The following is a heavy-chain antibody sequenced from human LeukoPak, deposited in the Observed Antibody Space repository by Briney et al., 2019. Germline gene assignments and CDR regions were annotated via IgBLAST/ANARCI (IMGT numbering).Heavy chain of an antibody. CDR3: ARGGFVYSSGWYFPSLYYFDY. CDR2: INHSGST. D-gene: IGHD6-19*01. Sequence: SETQSLTCAVYGGSFSGYYWSWIRQPPGKGLEWIGEINHSGSTNYNPSLKSRVTISVDTSKNQFSLKLSSVTAADTAVYYCARGGFVYSSGWYFPSLYYFDYWGQGTLVTVSS. CDR1: GGSFSGYY. V-gene: IGHV4-34*01. J-gene: IGHJ4*02.